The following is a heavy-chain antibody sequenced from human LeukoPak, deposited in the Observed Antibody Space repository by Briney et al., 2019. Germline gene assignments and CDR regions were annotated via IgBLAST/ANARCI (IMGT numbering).Heavy chain of an antibody. J-gene: IGHJ6*03. CDR1: GFTFSSYS. CDR3: ARVVYDSSGYYYQGFYYYYYMDV. D-gene: IGHD3-22*01. Sequence: TGGSLRLSCAASGFTFSSYSMNWVRQAPGKGLEWVSSISSSSSYIYYADSVKGRFTISRDNAKNSLYLQMNSLRAEDTAVYYCARVVYDSSGYYYQGFYYYYYMDVWGKGTTVTVSS. CDR2: ISSSSSYI. V-gene: IGHV3-21*01.